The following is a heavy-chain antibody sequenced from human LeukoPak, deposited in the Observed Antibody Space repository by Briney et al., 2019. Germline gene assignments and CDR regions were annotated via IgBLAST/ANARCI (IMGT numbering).Heavy chain of an antibody. CDR2: IYYSGST. D-gene: IGHD6-13*01. V-gene: IGHV4-59*08. Sequence: SETLSLTCAVSGGSISTYYWNWIRQPPGKGLEWIGYIYYSGSTNYNPSLNSRVTISVDTSKNQFSLRLSSVTAADTALYYCARSSHSSSWYFDYWGQGTLVTVSS. CDR1: GGSISTYY. CDR3: ARSSHSSSWYFDY. J-gene: IGHJ4*02.